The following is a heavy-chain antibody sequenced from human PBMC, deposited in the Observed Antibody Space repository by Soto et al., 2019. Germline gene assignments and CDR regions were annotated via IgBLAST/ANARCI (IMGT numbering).Heavy chain of an antibody. V-gene: IGHV1-18*01. D-gene: IGHD3-3*01. CDR1: GYTFTSYG. J-gene: IGHJ3*02. CDR3: ARDLHIYDFWSGYYRPPDDAFDI. CDR2: ISAYNGNT. Sequence: ASVKVSCKASGYTFTSYGISWVRQAPGQGLEWMGWISAYNGNTNYAQKLQGRVTMTTDTSTSTAYMELRSLRSDDTAVYYCARDLHIYDFWSGYYRPPDDAFDIWGQGTMVTVS.